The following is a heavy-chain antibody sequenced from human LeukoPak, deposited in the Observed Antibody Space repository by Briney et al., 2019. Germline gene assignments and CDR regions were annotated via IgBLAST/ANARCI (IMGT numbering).Heavy chain of an antibody. CDR1: GFNSEDHA. V-gene: IGHV3-9*02. J-gene: IGHJ4*02. Sequence: GGSLRLSCVVSGFNSEDHAMHWVWQAPGKGLEWVSGIYWSSSGTGYADSVKGRFTVSRDSAKNSLYLQMNSLRPEDTAVYHCTRDRGAYNLYDYWGQGTLVTVSS. D-gene: IGHD1-1*01. CDR3: TRDRGAYNLYDY. CDR2: IYWSSSGT.